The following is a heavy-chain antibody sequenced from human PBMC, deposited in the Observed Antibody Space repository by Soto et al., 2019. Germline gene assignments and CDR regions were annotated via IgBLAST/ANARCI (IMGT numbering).Heavy chain of an antibody. CDR2: IWYDGSNK. CDR3: ARGNSRIVGATHFDC. CDR1: GFIFSSYG. J-gene: IGHJ4*02. Sequence: QVQLVESGGGVVQPGRSLRLSCAASGFIFSSYGMHWVRQAPGKGLEWVAVIWYDGSNKYYADSVKGRFTISRENSKNTLSLQMNSLRAEDTAVYYCARGNSRIVGATHFDCWGQGTLVTVSS. D-gene: IGHD1-26*01. V-gene: IGHV3-33*01.